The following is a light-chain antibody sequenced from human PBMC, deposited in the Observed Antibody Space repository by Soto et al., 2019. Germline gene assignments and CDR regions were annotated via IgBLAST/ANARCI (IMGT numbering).Light chain of an antibody. J-gene: IGLJ2*01. CDR1: SSDVGGYNY. CDR2: DVS. CDR3: CSYAGSYTLYVV. Sequence: QSALTQPRSVSGSPGQSVTISCTGTSSDVGGYNYVSWYQQHPGKAPKLMIYDVSKRPSGVPDRFSGSKSGNTASLTISGLQAEDEADCCSYAGSYTLYVVFGGGTKLTVL. V-gene: IGLV2-11*01.